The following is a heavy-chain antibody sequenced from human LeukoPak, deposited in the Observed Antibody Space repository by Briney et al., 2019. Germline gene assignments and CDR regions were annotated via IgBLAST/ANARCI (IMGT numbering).Heavy chain of an antibody. D-gene: IGHD1-1*01. J-gene: IGHJ4*02. CDR1: GGSFSGYY. Sequence: SETLSLTCAVYGGSFSGYYWSWIRQPPGKGLEWIGYIYYSGSTNYNPSLKSRVTISVDTSKNQFSLKLSSVTAADTAVYYCARVMEGTLGGDFDYWGQGTLVTVSS. V-gene: IGHV4-59*01. CDR2: IYYSGST. CDR3: ARVMEGTLGGDFDY.